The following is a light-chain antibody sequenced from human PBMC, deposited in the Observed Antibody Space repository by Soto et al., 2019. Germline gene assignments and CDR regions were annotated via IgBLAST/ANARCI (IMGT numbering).Light chain of an antibody. CDR2: EGS. V-gene: IGLV2-23*01. CDR1: KNDIGSYRF. CDR3: CSYAGSSTWV. Sequence: QSALTQPASVSGSPRESITISCIGTKNDIGSYRFVSWYQQHPGEAPKLMISEGSKRPSGTSNRFSGSKSGNTASLRISGLQAEDEADYYCCSYAGSSTWVFGGGTKLTVL. J-gene: IGLJ3*02.